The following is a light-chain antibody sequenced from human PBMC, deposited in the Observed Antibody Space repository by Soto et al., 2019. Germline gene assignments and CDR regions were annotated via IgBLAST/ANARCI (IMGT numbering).Light chain of an antibody. CDR3: QQYGSSGT. CDR1: QSVGSNY. J-gene: IGKJ1*01. Sequence: EIVLTQFPDTLSLSPGERATLSCRASQSVGSNYLAWYQQRPGQPPNLLIFGASHRAPDIPDRFSGSGSGTDFTLTISRLEPEDFAVYYCQQYGSSGTFGQGTKVDIK. V-gene: IGKV3-20*01. CDR2: GAS.